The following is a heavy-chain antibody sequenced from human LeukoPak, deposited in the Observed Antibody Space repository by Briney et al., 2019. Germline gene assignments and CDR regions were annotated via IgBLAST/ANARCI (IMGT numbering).Heavy chain of an antibody. CDR2: IWYDGSNK. CDR3: ARDSAPTVTTVDH. D-gene: IGHD4-17*01. V-gene: IGHV3-33*01. Sequence: GGSLRHFRAASGFTLSSYGVHWVRQAPGKGLEWVAVIWYDGSNKYYADSVKGRFTISRDNSKNTLYLQMNSLRAEDTAVYYCARDSAPTVTTVDHWGQGTLVTVSS. J-gene: IGHJ4*02. CDR1: GFTLSSYG.